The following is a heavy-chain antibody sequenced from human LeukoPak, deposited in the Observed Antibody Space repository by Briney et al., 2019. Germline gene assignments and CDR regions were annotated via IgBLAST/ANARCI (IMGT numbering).Heavy chain of an antibody. D-gene: IGHD6-6*01. J-gene: IGHJ6*02. V-gene: IGHV3-33*08. CDR1: GFTFSSYG. CDR2: IWYDGSNK. CDR3: ARDRSIAARGMDV. Sequence: PGGSLRLSCAASGFTFSSYGMHWVRQAPGKGLEWVAVIWYDGSNKYYADSVKGRFTISRDNSKNTLYLQMNSLRAEDTAVYYCARDRSIAARGMDVWGQGTTVTVSS.